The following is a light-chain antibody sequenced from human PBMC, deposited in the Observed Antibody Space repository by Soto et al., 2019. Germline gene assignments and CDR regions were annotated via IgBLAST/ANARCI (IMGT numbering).Light chain of an antibody. CDR2: AAS. CDR3: QQYYSYPRT. J-gene: IGKJ1*01. V-gene: IGKV1-17*01. Sequence: DIQMTQSPSSLSASVGDRVTITCRASQGIRNDLGWFQQKPGKAPKLLIYAASTLQSGVPSRFSGSGSGTDFTLTISCLQSEDFATYYCQQYYSYPRTFGQGTKVEIK. CDR1: QGIRND.